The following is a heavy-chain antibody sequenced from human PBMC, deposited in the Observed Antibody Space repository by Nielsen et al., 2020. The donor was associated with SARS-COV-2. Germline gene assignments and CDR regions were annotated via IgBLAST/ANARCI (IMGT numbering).Heavy chain of an antibody. V-gene: IGHV4-31*03. Sequence: LRLSCTVSGGSISSGGYYWSWIRQHPEKGLEWIGYIYYSGSTYYNPSLKSRVTISVDTSKNQFSLKLSSVTGADTAVYYCAGSSGYDTIYFDYWGQGTLVTVSS. CDR2: IYYSGST. D-gene: IGHD5-12*01. CDR3: AGSSGYDTIYFDY. CDR1: GGSISSGGYY. J-gene: IGHJ4*02.